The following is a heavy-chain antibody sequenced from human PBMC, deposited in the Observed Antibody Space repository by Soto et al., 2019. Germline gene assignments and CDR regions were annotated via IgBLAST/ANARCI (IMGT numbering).Heavy chain of an antibody. D-gene: IGHD3-3*01. CDR2: IWYDGSNK. Sequence: QVQLVESGGGVVQPGRSLRLSCAASGFTFSSYGMHWVRQAPGKGLEWVAVIWYDGSNKYYADSVKGRFTISRDNSKNTLYLQMNSLRAEDTAVYYCARDRIGFWSDYPWFDPWGQGTLVTVSS. CDR3: ARDRIGFWSDYPWFDP. V-gene: IGHV3-33*01. CDR1: GFTFSSYG. J-gene: IGHJ5*02.